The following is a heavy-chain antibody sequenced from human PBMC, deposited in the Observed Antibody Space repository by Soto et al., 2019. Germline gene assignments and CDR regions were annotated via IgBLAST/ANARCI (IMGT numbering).Heavy chain of an antibody. CDR2: ISGSGGST. J-gene: IGHJ4*02. CDR3: ANTHPSTVTTFGYYFDF. CDR1: GFTFSTYV. D-gene: IGHD4-17*01. Sequence: GGSLRLSCAASGFTFSTYVMSWVRQAPGKGLEWVSSISGSGGSTNYADSVKGRFTISRDNSKNTLYLQMNSLSAEGTAVFYCANTHPSTVTTFGYYFDFWGQGTLVTVSS. V-gene: IGHV3-23*01.